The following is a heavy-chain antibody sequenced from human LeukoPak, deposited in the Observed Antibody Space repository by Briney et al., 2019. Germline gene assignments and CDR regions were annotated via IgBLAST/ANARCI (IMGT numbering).Heavy chain of an antibody. D-gene: IGHD3-10*01. CDR1: GGSISSYY. J-gene: IGHJ4*02. Sequence: SETLSLTCTVSGGSISSYYWSWIRQPAGKGLEWIGRIYTSGSTNYNPSLKSRVTMSVDTSKNQFSLKLSPVTAAGTAVYYCARSSGSGSYYNPTPYYFDYWGQGTLVTVSS. V-gene: IGHV4-4*07. CDR3: ARSSGSGSYYNPTPYYFDY. CDR2: IYTSGST.